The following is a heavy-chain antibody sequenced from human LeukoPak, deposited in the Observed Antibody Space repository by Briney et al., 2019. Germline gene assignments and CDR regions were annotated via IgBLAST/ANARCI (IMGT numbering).Heavy chain of an antibody. CDR2: IYYSGST. Sequence: PSETLSLTCTVSGGSISSSSYYWGWIRQPPGKGLEWIGSIYYSGSTHYNPSLKSRVTISVDTSKNQFSLKLSSVTAADTAVYYCARDSWWIVLGYWGQGTLVTVSS. J-gene: IGHJ4*02. CDR1: GGSISSSSYY. CDR3: ARDSWWIVLGY. V-gene: IGHV4-39*07. D-gene: IGHD2/OR15-2a*01.